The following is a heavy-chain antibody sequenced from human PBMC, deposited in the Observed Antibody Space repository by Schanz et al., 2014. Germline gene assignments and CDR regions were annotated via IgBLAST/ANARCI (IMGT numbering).Heavy chain of an antibody. D-gene: IGHD3-22*01. CDR3: AKDPSHGDYDYYFDY. CDR2: ISGSGGST. CDR1: GFTFGSYG. Sequence: PGGSLRLSCAASGFTFGSYGMSWVRQGPGKGLEWVSAISGSGGSTYYADSVKGRFTISRDNSKNTLYLQMNSLRAEDTAVYYCAKDPSHGDYDYYFDYWGQGTLGTVSS. J-gene: IGHJ4*02. V-gene: IGHV3-23*01.